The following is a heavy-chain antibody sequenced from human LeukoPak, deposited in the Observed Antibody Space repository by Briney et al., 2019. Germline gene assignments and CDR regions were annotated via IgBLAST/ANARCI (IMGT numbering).Heavy chain of an antibody. V-gene: IGHV3-15*01. Sequence: GGSLRLSCAASGFTFSNAWMSWVRQAPGKGLEWVGRIKSKTDGGTTDYAAPVKGRFTISRDDSKNTLYLRMNSLKTEGTAVYYCTTDTIWFGEIPLFDYWGQGTLVTVSS. CDR2: IKSKTDGGTT. CDR3: TTDTIWFGEIPLFDY. J-gene: IGHJ4*02. D-gene: IGHD3-10*01. CDR1: GFTFSNAW.